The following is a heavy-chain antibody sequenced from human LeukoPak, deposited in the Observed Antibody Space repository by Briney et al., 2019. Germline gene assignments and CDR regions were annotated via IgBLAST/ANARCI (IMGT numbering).Heavy chain of an antibody. CDR2: IKQDGSEK. D-gene: IGHD5-24*01. Sequence: GGSLRLSCAASGFTFSSYWMSWVRQAPGKGLEWVANIKQDGSEKYYVDSVKGRFTISRDNAKNSLYLQMNSLRAEDTAVYYCARTPDGYNLPTDYWGQGTLVTVSS. V-gene: IGHV3-7*03. J-gene: IGHJ4*02. CDR3: ARTPDGYNLPTDY. CDR1: GFTFSSYW.